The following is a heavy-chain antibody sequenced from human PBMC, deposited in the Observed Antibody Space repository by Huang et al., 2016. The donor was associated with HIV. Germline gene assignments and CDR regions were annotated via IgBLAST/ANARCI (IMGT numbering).Heavy chain of an antibody. CDR2: FVPEEGET. J-gene: IGHJ3*02. CDR1: GYTVSDLS. Sequence: QVQLVESGAELKKPGASVRVSCKVSGYTVSDLSLHWVRQAPEKGLEWVGGFVPEEGETIYAQRLQGRVTMTEDTSTDTAYMELSSLRPEDTAVYYCATSTPDVGAGVLRSAFDIWGQGTMVTVSS. V-gene: IGHV1-24*01. CDR3: ATSTPDVGAGVLRSAFDI. D-gene: IGHD2-15*01.